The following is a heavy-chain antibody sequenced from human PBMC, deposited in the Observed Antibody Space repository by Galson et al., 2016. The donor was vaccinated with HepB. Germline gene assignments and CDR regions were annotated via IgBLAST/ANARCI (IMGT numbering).Heavy chain of an antibody. V-gene: IGHV1-2*02. Sequence: SVKVSCKASGYTFTGYFIHWVRQAPGQGLEWMGLIKPHSGGTPYYSPSLQSRVTVSMDTSRNQFSLKLRSVTAADTAVYYCARQKEIGRTWRDYYDYYGMDVWGRGTTVIVAS. CDR3: ARQKEIGRTWRDYYDYYGMDV. CDR1: GYTFTGYF. J-gene: IGHJ6*02. D-gene: IGHD2/OR15-2a*01. CDR2: IKPHSGGTP.